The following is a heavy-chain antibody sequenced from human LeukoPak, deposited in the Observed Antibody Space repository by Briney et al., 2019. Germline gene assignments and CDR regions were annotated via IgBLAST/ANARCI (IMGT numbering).Heavy chain of an antibody. V-gene: IGHV3-48*04. D-gene: IGHD1-7*01. CDR3: ARSTSPYNWNYGGWFDP. Sequence: PGGSLRLSCAASGFTFSSYSMNWVRQAPGKGLEWVSYISSSGSTIYYADSVKGRFTISRDNAKNSLYLQMNSLRAEDTAVYYCARSTSPYNWNYGGWFDPWGQGTLVTVSS. CDR1: GFTFSSYS. J-gene: IGHJ5*02. CDR2: ISSSGSTI.